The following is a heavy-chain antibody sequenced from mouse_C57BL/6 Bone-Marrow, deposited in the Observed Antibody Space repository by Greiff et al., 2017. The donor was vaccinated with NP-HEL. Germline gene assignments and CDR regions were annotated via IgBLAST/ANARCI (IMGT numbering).Heavy chain of an antibody. J-gene: IGHJ2*01. CDR1: GYTFTSYW. CDR2: IDPSDSET. D-gene: IGHD2-4*01. V-gene: IGHV1-52*01. Sequence: VQLQQPGAELVRPGSSVKLSCKASGYTFTSYWMHWVKQRPIQGLEWIGNIDPSDSETHYNQKFKDKATLTVDKSSSTAYMQLISLTSEDSAVYYCARWPCYDCDEGYFDYWGKGTTLTVSS. CDR3: ARWPCYDCDEGYFDY.